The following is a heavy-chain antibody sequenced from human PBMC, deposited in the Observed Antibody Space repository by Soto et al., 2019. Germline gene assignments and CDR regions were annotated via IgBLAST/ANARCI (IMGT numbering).Heavy chain of an antibody. CDR1: GGSFSGYY. V-gene: IGHV4-34*01. CDR3: AIVRLAGRGYSGYDHLFDY. CDR2: INHTGST. D-gene: IGHD5-12*01. Sequence: SETLSLTCAAYGGSFSGYYWSWIRQPPGKGLEWIGEINHTGSTNYNPSLKSRVTISVDMSKNKFSLKLTSVSAADTAVYYCAIVRLAGRGYSGYDHLFDYWGQGTLVTVSS. J-gene: IGHJ4*02.